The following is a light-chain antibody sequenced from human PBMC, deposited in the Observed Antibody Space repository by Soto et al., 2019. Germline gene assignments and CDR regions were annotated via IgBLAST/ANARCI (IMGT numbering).Light chain of an antibody. CDR2: DAS. Sequence: EVFISQSPATLSLSPGERATLSCRASQSVSSYLAWYQQKPGQAPRLLIYDASNRATGIPARFSGSGSGTDFTLTISSLEPEDFAVYYCQQRSNWSTFGQGTRLEIK. J-gene: IGKJ5*01. CDR3: QQRSNWST. CDR1: QSVSSY. V-gene: IGKV3-11*01.